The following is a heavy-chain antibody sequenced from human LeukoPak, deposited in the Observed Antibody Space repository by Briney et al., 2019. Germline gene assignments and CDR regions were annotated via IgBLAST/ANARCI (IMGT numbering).Heavy chain of an antibody. D-gene: IGHD3-22*01. CDR1: GGSISSSGYY. CDR3: ARGPGGPWLWGSYDSSGQFPGSYFDY. J-gene: IGHJ4*02. CDR2: IYYSGST. V-gene: IGHV4-39*07. Sequence: SETLSLTCTVSGGSISSSGYYWGWIRQPPGKGLEWIGSIYYSGSTYYNPSLKSRVTISVDTSKNQFSLKLSSVTAADTAVYYCARGPGGPWLWGSYDSSGQFPGSYFDYWGQGTLVTVSS.